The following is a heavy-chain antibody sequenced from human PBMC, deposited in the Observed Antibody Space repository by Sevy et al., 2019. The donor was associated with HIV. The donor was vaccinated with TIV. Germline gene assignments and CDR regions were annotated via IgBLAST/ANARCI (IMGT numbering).Heavy chain of an antibody. D-gene: IGHD6-19*01. Sequence: RESLRLSCAASGFTFDDYGMSWVRQAPGKGLEWVSGINWNGGSTGYADSVKGRFTISRDNAKNSLYLQMNSLRAEDTAVYHCARSEGIAVAGQIDYWGQGTLVTVSS. CDR1: GFTFDDYG. CDR2: INWNGGST. CDR3: ARSEGIAVAGQIDY. V-gene: IGHV3-20*01. J-gene: IGHJ4*02.